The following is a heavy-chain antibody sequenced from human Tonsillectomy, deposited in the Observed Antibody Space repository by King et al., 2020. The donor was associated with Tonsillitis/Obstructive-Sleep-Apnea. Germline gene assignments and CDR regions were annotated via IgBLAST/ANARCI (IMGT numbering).Heavy chain of an antibody. Sequence: QLVQSGGGVVRPGGSLRLSCAASGFTFDDYGMSWVRQAPGKGLEWVSGINWNGGSTGYADSVKGRFTISRDNAKNSLYLQMNSLRAEDTALYYCARLPDIAAAGAFDIWGQGTMVTVSS. D-gene: IGHD6-13*01. CDR3: ARLPDIAAAGAFDI. CDR1: GFTFDDYG. CDR2: INWNGGST. V-gene: IGHV3-20*04. J-gene: IGHJ3*02.